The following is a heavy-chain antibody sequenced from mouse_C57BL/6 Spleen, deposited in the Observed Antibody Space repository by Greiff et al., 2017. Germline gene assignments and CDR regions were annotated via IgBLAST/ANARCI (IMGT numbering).Heavy chain of an antibody. Sequence: EVHLVESGGGLVKPGGSLKLSCAASGFTFSDYGMHWVRQAPEKGLEWVAYISSGSSTIYYADKVKGRFTISRDNAKNTLFLQMTSLRSEDTAMYYCASPYYYGSSSAWFAYWGQGTLVTVSA. V-gene: IGHV5-17*01. D-gene: IGHD1-1*01. CDR2: ISSGSSTI. J-gene: IGHJ3*01. CDR1: GFTFSDYG. CDR3: ASPYYYGSSSAWFAY.